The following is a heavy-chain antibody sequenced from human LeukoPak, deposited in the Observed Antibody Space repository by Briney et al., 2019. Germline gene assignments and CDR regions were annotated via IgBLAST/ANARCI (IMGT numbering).Heavy chain of an antibody. CDR2: IIPTFSTA. CDR3: ARSRDRDGYNSAYWYFDL. Sequence: GASVKVSCKASGGTFSSNAISWVRQAPGQGLEWMGGIIPTFSTADYAQKFQGRLTINADESTSTAYMELSSLRSEDTAVYYCARSRDRDGYNSAYWYFDLWGRGTLVTVSS. J-gene: IGHJ2*01. CDR1: GGTFSSNA. D-gene: IGHD5-24*01. V-gene: IGHV1-69*13.